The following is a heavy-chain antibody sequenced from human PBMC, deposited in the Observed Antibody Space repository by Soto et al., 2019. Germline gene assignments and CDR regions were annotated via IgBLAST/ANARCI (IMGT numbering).Heavy chain of an antibody. CDR1: VFTFINYA. D-gene: IGHD3-10*01. Sequence: GWSLRLSCAASVFTFINYAMSWVRQAPGKGLEWVSGISSSGSGTYHADSVKGRFTVSRDNSKNTLYLQMNSLRAEDTAVYYCAKHSSEFVDYWGQGTLVTVSS. J-gene: IGHJ4*02. V-gene: IGHV3-23*01. CDR2: ISSSGSGT. CDR3: AKHSSEFVDY.